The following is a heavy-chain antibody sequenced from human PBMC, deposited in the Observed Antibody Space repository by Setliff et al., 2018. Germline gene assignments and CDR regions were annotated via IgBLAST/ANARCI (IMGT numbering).Heavy chain of an antibody. D-gene: IGHD3-22*01. Sequence: ASVKVSCKASGGTLTTFTTYSLIWVRQAPGQGLEWMGWISPYNGKTNHAQNLQGRVAMTTDTSTSTAYMELGSLRSDDTAVYYCARGRDPAYYYDSGGYYWDYWGQGTLVTVSS. CDR1: GGTLTTFTTYS. CDR3: ARGRDPAYYYDSGGYYWDY. V-gene: IGHV1-18*01. J-gene: IGHJ4*02. CDR2: ISPYNGKT.